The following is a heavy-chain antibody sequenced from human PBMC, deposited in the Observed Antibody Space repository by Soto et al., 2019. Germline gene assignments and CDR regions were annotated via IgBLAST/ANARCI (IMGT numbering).Heavy chain of an antibody. J-gene: IGHJ4*02. CDR1: GGTFSSYP. D-gene: IGHD4-17*01. V-gene: IGHV1-69*12. Sequence: VQLVQSGAEVKKSGSSVKVSCKASGGTFSSYPLSWVRQAPGHGLAGMGGIIPIFGTANYAQKYQGRDTITADESTSTAYMELSSLRTEDTAVYYCEIDPAAHDYGDQTFAYCGQGTLVTVSS. CDR3: EIDPAAHDYGDQTFAY. CDR2: IIPIFGTA.